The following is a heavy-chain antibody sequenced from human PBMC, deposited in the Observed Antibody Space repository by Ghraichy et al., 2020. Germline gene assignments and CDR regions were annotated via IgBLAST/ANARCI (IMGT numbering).Heavy chain of an antibody. J-gene: IGHJ4*02. CDR3: ARDVPLYSSPWTSFDY. CDR1: GYSISSGYY. Sequence: SETLSLTCTVSGYSISSGYYWGWIRQPPGKGLEWIGSIYHSGSTYYNPSLKSRVTISVDTSKNQFSLKLSSVTAADTAVYYCARDVPLYSSPWTSFDYWGQGTLVTVSS. CDR2: IYHSGST. D-gene: IGHD6-13*01. V-gene: IGHV4-38-2*02.